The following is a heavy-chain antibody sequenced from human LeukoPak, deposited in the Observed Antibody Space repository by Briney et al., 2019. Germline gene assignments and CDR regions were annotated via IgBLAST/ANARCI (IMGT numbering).Heavy chain of an antibody. J-gene: IGHJ4*02. D-gene: IGHD1-26*01. CDR3: ASGGSYYFLDY. CDR1: GFTVSSNY. V-gene: IGHV3-53*01. Sequence: PGGSLRLSSAASGFTVSSNYMSWVPQAPGKGLEWVSDTYSGGSTYYADSVKGRFTISRDNSKNTLYLQMNRLRAEDTAVYYCASGGSYYFLDYWGQGTLVTVSS. CDR2: TYSGGST.